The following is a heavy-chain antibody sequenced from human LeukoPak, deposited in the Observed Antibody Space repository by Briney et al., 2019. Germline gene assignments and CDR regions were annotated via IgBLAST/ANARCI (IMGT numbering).Heavy chain of an antibody. Sequence: SETLSLTCAVYGGSFSGYYWSWIRQPPGKGLEWIGEINHSGSTNYNPSLKSRVTISVDTSKNQFSLKLSSVTAADTAVYYCARGYRYLPRQDYWGQGTLVTVSS. V-gene: IGHV4-34*01. D-gene: IGHD1-14*01. CDR3: ARGYRYLPRQDY. CDR1: GGSFSGYY. CDR2: INHSGST. J-gene: IGHJ4*02.